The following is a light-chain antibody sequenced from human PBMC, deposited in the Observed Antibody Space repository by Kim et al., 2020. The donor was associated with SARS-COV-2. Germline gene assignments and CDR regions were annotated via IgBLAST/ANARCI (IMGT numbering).Light chain of an antibody. CDR3: QAWDSITGV. CDR2: QDS. J-gene: IGLJ3*02. CDR1: KLGDKY. V-gene: IGLV3-1*01. Sequence: SYELTQPPSVSVSPGQTASITCSGDKLGDKYACWYQQKPGQSPVLVIYQDSKRPSGIPERFSGSNSGNTAPLTISGTQAMDEADYYCQAWDSITGVFGGGTQLTVL.